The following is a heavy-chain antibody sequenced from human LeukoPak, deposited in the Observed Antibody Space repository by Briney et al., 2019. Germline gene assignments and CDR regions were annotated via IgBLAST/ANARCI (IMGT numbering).Heavy chain of an antibody. CDR1: GGSISGYS. D-gene: IGHD3-9*01. CDR2: IYSSGST. Sequence: SETLSLTCTVSGGSISGYSWSWIRQPAGKGLEWIGRIYSSGSTNYNSSLKSRVTMSVDTSKNQFSLKLSSVTAADTAVYYCARGQDYDILTGYYSNFDYWGQGTLVTVSS. V-gene: IGHV4-4*07. J-gene: IGHJ4*02. CDR3: ARGQDYDILTGYYSNFDY.